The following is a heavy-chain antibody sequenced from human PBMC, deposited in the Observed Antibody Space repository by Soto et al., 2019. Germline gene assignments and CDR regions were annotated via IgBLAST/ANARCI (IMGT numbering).Heavy chain of an antibody. CDR2: IIPVFGNT. CDR1: GRSFSSDG. J-gene: IGHJ6*02. V-gene: IGHV1-69*06. D-gene: IGHD3-10*01. CDR3: ARGQFYSSGSAATSYFYFGMDV. Sequence: SVKVSCKASGRSFSSDGVSWVRQAPGQGLEWMGGIIPVFGNTKYVQRFQGRLTMTADKSTSTVYMEMSSLSSEDTAVYFCARGQFYSSGSAATSYFYFGMDVWGQGTTVTAP.